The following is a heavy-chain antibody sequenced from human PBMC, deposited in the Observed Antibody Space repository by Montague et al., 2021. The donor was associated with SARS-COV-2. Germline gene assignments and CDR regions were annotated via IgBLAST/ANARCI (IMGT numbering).Heavy chain of an antibody. J-gene: IGHJ4*02. D-gene: IGHD6-19*01. CDR1: GGSINAYY. V-gene: IGHV4-59*08. CDR2: LYYSGVT. Sequence: SETLSLTCTVAGGSINAYYWTWIRQPPGKGLDWIGFLYYSGVTNYNPSLKSRVTMSLDTSKNQFSLRLSSVTAADTAVYYCARHTSAWYDYFEDWGQGALVTVSS. CDR3: ARHTSAWYDYFED.